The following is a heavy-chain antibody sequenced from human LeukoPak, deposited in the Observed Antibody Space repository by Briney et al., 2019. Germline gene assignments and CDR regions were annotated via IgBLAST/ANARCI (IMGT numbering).Heavy chain of an antibody. CDR1: GITFSNYA. CDR3: AIMDGHCSGGHCYKYFDY. Sequence: WGSLRLSCAASGITFSNYAMSWVRQAPGKGLEWVSVISGSGGATFYADSVKGRFTISRDNSKNTLYLQMNSLRAEDTAVYFCAIMDGHCSGGHCYKYFDYWGQGTLGTLSS. J-gene: IGHJ4*02. V-gene: IGHV3-23*01. D-gene: IGHD2-21*01. CDR2: ISGSGGAT.